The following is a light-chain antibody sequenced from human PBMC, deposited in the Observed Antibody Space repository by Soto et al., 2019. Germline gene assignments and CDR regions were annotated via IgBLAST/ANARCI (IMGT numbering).Light chain of an antibody. Sequence: QSVLTQPPSASGTPGQRVTISCSGSSSNIGRNHYVYWYQQLPGTAPKLLIYTNNQRPSGVPVRFSGSKSGTSASLAISGLRSEDEADYYCATWDDSLSGPVFGGGTQLTVL. V-gene: IGLV1-47*01. CDR2: TNN. CDR3: ATWDDSLSGPV. CDR1: SSNIGRNHY. J-gene: IGLJ7*01.